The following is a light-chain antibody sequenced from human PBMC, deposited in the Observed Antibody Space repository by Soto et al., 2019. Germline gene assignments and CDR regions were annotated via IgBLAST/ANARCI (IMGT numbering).Light chain of an antibody. V-gene: IGLV1-47*01. CDR3: AVWDDNLPGPV. J-gene: IGLJ2*01. CDR2: RND. Sequence: QSVLTQPPSASGTPGQRVTISCSGSSSNIGSDFVYWYQQLPRTAPRLLIYRNDQRPSGVVARFSGSKSGTSASLAITGLRSEDEAEYYCAVWDDNLPGPVFGGGTKLTVL. CDR1: SSNIGSDF.